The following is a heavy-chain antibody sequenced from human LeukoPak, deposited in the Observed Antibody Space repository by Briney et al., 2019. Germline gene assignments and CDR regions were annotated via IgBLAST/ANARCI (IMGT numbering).Heavy chain of an antibody. Sequence: SETLSLTCNVSGASISGYFWTWIRQPPGKGLEWIGYIYGSGNTFYNPALKGRVTISVAASKTQFYLNLISVTAADTAVYHCARGTQRLDTKIPLVFFDDWGQGTLVTVSS. CDR2: IYGSGNT. V-gene: IGHV4-59*08. CDR3: ARGTQRLDTKIPLVFFDD. D-gene: IGHD5-18*01. J-gene: IGHJ4*02. CDR1: GASISGYF.